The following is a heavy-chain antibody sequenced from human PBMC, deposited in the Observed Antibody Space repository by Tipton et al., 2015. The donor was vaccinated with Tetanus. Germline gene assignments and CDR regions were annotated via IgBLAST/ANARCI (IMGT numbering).Heavy chain of an antibody. V-gene: IGHV1-69*01. CDR2: LPPIFGTT. J-gene: IGHJ4*02. D-gene: IGHD1-14*01. Sequence: QSGPEVKKPGSSVKVSCTASRRLFHHPALSWVRQAPGQAPDLVSFLPPIFGTTNSAPKFQGRVTITADESTNTAYMELSSLRSDDSCVYYCARAPNRISRAYDYWGQGTQIIVSS. CDR3: ARAPNRISRAYDY. CDR1: RRLFHHPA.